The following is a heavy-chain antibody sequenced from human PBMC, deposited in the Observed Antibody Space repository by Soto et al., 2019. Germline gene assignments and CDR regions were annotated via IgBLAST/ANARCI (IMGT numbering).Heavy chain of an antibody. J-gene: IGHJ4*02. CDR2: ISGNGVST. CDR3: AKENGFQFINLGASGFDY. Sequence: EVLLLESGGGLVQPGGSLRLSCAASGFSFSNKAMSWVRQAPGKGLEWVSIISGNGVSTYYTDSLKCRFTISRDNSKNMVYLEMNSLRVEDTAVYYCAKENGFQFINLGASGFDYWGQGSLVSVSS. V-gene: IGHV3-23*01. D-gene: IGHD2-21*01. CDR1: GFSFSNKA.